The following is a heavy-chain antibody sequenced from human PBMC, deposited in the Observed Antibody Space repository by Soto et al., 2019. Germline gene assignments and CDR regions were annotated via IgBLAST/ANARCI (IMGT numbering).Heavy chain of an antibody. CDR3: AADPAYYCSGGSCYAGFDP. CDR2: MNPNSGNT. V-gene: IGHV1-8*01. CDR1: GYTFTSYD. Sequence: ASVKVSCKASGYTFTSYDINWVRQATGQGLEWMGWMNPNSGNTGYAQKFQGRVTMTRNTSISTAYMELSSLRSEDTAVYYCAADPAYYCSGGSCYAGFDPWGQGTLVTVSS. D-gene: IGHD2-15*01. J-gene: IGHJ5*02.